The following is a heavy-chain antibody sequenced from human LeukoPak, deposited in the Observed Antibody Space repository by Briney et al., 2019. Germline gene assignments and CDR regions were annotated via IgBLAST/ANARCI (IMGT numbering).Heavy chain of an antibody. CDR2: ISFDGSNK. Sequence: PGRSLRLSCTASGFTFSDYGMHWVRQTPGKGLEWVALISFDGSNKYYGESVTGRFTISRDNSKSTLFLQMNSLRAEDTAVYYCATNSKGSSWSLDYWGQGTLVTVSS. CDR3: ATNSKGSSWSLDY. D-gene: IGHD6-13*01. V-gene: IGHV3-30*03. CDR1: GFTFSDYG. J-gene: IGHJ4*02.